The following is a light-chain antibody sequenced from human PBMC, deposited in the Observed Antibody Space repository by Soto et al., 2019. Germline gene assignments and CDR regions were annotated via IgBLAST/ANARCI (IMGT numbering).Light chain of an antibody. V-gene: IGLV1-44*01. CDR1: SSNIGSNT. J-gene: IGLJ2*01. Sequence: QSVLTQPPSASGTPGQRVTISCSGSSSNIGSNTVNWYQQLPGTAPKLLIYSNNQRPSGVPDRFSGSKSGTSASLAISVLQSEDEADYYCAAWDDSLNGPVFGGGTK. CDR3: AAWDDSLNGPV. CDR2: SNN.